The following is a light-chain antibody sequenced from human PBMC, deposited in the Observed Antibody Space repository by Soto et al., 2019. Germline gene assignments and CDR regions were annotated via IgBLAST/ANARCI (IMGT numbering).Light chain of an antibody. CDR2: DVT. CDR1: SGDVGGFNH. Sequence: QAVVTQPRSVSGSPGQSVTISCTGTSGDVGGFNHVSWYQLHPGKAPKLMIYDVTNRPSGVPDRFSGSKSGNTASLTISGLQAEDEADYYCCSYAGSYTVVFGGGTKLTVL. CDR3: CSYAGSYTVV. V-gene: IGLV2-11*01. J-gene: IGLJ2*01.